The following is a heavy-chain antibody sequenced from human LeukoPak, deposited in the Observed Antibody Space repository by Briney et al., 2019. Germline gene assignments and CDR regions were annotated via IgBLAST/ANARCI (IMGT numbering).Heavy chain of an antibody. J-gene: IGHJ4*02. D-gene: IGHD6-19*01. CDR3: AKGSTWLVRYYFDY. Sequence: PGGSLRLSCAASGFTFDDYAMHWVRQAPGKGLEWVSGISWNSGSIGYADSVKGRFTISRDNAKNSLYLQMNSLRAEDTALYYCAKGSTWLVRYYFDYWGQGTLVTVSS. CDR1: GFTFDDYA. V-gene: IGHV3-9*01. CDR2: ISWNSGSI.